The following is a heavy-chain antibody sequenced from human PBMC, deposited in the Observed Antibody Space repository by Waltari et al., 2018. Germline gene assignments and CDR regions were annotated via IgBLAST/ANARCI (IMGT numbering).Heavy chain of an antibody. V-gene: IGHV4-39*07. CDR1: GGSISSSSYY. CDR3: ARPWYFDL. J-gene: IGHJ2*01. CDR2: SYYSGST. Sequence: QLQLQESGPGLVPPSETLSLTCTVPGGSISSSSYYWGWVRQPPGKGLEWIGSSYYSGSTYYNPSLKSRVTISVDTSKNQFSLKLSSVTAADTAVYYCARPWYFDLWGRGTLVTVSS.